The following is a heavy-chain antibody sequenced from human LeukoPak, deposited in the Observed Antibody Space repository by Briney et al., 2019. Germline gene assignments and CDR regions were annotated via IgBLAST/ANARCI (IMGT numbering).Heavy chain of an antibody. CDR2: IIPIFGTA. J-gene: IGHJ4*02. Sequence: SVKVSCKASGGTFSSYAISWVRQAPGQGLEWMGGIIPIFGTANYAQKYQGRVTITADESTSTAYMELSSLRSEDTAVYYCARLGPGGMATITNWGQGTLVTVSS. V-gene: IGHV1-69*13. D-gene: IGHD5-24*01. CDR3: ARLGPGGMATITN. CDR1: GGTFSSYA.